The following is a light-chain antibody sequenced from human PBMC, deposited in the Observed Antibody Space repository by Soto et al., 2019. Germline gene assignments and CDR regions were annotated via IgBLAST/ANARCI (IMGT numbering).Light chain of an antibody. Sequence: DIVMTQSPDSLAVSLGERATINCKSSQSVLYSPNNKNYLAWYQQKPGQPPKLLIYWASTRESGVPDRFSGSGSGTDFTLAISSLQAEDEAVYYCQQYYSTPYTFGQGTKLEFK. CDR3: QQYYSTPYT. CDR1: QSVLYSPNNKNY. V-gene: IGKV4-1*01. J-gene: IGKJ2*01. CDR2: WAS.